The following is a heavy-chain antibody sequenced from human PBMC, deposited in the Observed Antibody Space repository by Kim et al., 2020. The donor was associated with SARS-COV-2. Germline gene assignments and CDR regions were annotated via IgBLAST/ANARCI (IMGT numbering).Heavy chain of an antibody. CDR3: ASRYCSSSSCHYFDY. Sequence: DSVKGRFTISRDNAKNSLFLQMNSLTAEDTAVYYCASRYCSSSSCHYFDYWGQGTLVTVS. D-gene: IGHD2-2*01. V-gene: IGHV3-21*01. J-gene: IGHJ4*02.